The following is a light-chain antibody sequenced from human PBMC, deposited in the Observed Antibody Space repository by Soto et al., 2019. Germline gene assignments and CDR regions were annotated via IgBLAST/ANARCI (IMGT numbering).Light chain of an antibody. CDR2: GAS. CDR1: QIVSSSY. CDR3: KQYGSSRT. V-gene: IGKV3-20*01. Sequence: EIVLTQSPGTLSLSPGERATLSCRASQIVSSSYLAWYQQKPGQAPRLLIYGASSSATGIPDRFSGSGSGTDFTLTISRLEPEEFAVYYGKQYGSSRTFGQGTKLDIK. J-gene: IGKJ2*02.